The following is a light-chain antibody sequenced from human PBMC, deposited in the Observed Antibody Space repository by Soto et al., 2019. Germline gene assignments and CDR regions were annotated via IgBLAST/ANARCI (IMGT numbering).Light chain of an antibody. J-gene: IGKJ4*01. V-gene: IGKV1-39*01. CDR1: QSIGNF. CDR2: AAS. Sequence: DIQMTQSPSSLSASVGDRVTITCRASQSIGNFLNWYQQKPGKAPNLLIYAASSLQSGVPSRFSGSGSGTDFTLTISSLQLEDFATYFCQQSYSTPLTFGGGTKVETK. CDR3: QQSYSTPLT.